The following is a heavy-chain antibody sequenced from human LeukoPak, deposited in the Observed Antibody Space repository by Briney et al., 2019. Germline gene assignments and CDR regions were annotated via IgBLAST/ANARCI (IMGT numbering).Heavy chain of an antibody. CDR3: ARGEGAAPDDY. D-gene: IGHD1-26*01. V-gene: IGHV1-46*01. CDR1: GYTFTSYY. J-gene: IGHJ4*02. Sequence: WASVKVSCKASGYTFTSYYMHWVRQAPGQGLEWMGIINPSGGSTSYAQKFQGRVTMTTDTSTSTAYMELRSLRSDDTAVYYCARGEGAAPDDYWGQGTLVTVSS. CDR2: INPSGGST.